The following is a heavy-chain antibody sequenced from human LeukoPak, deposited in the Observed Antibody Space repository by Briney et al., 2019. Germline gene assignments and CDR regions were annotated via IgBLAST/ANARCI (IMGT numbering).Heavy chain of an antibody. J-gene: IGHJ4*02. CDR1: GFTFSSYA. Sequence: QSGGSLRLSCAASGFTFSSYAMHWVRQAPGKGLEWVAVISYDGSNKYYADSVKGRFTISRDNSKNTLYLQMNSLRAEDTAVYYCARDQRYSSSWYYFDYWGQGTLVTVSS. CDR2: ISYDGSNK. CDR3: ARDQRYSSSWYYFDY. D-gene: IGHD6-13*01. V-gene: IGHV3-30-3*01.